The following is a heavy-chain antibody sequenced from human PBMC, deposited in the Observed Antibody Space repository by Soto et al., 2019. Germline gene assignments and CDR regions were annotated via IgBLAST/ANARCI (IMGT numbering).Heavy chain of an antibody. J-gene: IGHJ5*02. Sequence: QVQLQESGPGLVKPSQTLSLTCTVSGGSISSGGYYWSWIRQHPGKGLEWIGYIYYSGSTYYNPSLKSRVTISVDTSKNQFSLKLSSVTAADTAVYYCARAARMVAPAGNLRWFDPWGQGTLVTVSS. CDR3: ARAARMVAPAGNLRWFDP. D-gene: IGHD6-13*01. CDR2: IYYSGST. CDR1: GGSISSGGYY. V-gene: IGHV4-31*03.